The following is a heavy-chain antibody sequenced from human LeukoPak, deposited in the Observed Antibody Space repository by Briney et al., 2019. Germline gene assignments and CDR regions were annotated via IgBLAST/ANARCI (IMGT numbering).Heavy chain of an antibody. CDR3: ARTYYYDSSGYYSGY. V-gene: IGHV4-30-4*01. J-gene: IGHJ4*02. CDR1: GGSISSGDYY. D-gene: IGHD3-22*01. CDR2: IYYSGST. Sequence: SETLSLTCTVSGGSISSGDYYWSWIRQPPGKGLEWIGYIYYSGSTYYNPSLRSRVTISVDTSKNQFYLKLSSVTAADTAVYYCARTYYYDSSGYYSGYWGQGTLVTVSS.